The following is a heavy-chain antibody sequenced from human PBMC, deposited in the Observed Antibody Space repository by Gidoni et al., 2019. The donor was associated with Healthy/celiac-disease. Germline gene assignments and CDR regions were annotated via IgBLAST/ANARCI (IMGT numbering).Heavy chain of an antibody. CDR2: ISGSGGST. CDR3: AKDLGAYCGGDCYLDFDY. CDR1: GFTFSSYV. D-gene: IGHD2-21*02. Sequence: EVQLLESGGGSVQPGGSLRLSCAASGFTFSSYVMSWVRQAPGKGREWGSGISGSGGSTYYADSVKGRFTISRDNSKNTLYVQMNSLRAEDTAVYYCAKDLGAYCGGDCYLDFDYWGQGTLVTVSS. J-gene: IGHJ4*02. V-gene: IGHV3-23*01.